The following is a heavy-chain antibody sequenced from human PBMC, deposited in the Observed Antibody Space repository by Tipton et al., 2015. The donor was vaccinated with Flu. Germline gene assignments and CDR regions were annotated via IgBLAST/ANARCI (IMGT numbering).Heavy chain of an antibody. V-gene: IGHV4-59*01. CDR2: IYYSGST. J-gene: IGHJ3*02. Sequence: TLSLTCTVSGGSISSYYWSWIRQPPGKGLEWIGSIYYSGSTNYNPSLKSRVTISVDTSKNQFSLTLSSVTAADTAVYYCAREKVGATSAFDIWGQGTMVTVPS. D-gene: IGHD1-26*01. CDR1: GGSISSYY. CDR3: AREKVGATSAFDI.